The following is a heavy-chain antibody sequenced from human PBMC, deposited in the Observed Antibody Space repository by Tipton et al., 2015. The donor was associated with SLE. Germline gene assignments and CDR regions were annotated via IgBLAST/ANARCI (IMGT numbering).Heavy chain of an antibody. J-gene: IGHJ6*03. CDR1: GFRFGSYW. CDR3: ARDNKGATSYYYYYYMDV. Sequence: GSLRLSCSASGFRFGSYWMSWVRQAPGKGLEWVSSISSSSSYIYYADSVKGRFTISRDNAKNSLYLQMNSLRAEDTAVYYCARDNKGATSYYYYYYMDVWGKGTTVTVSS. CDR2: ISSSSSYI. D-gene: IGHD1-26*01. V-gene: IGHV3-21*01.